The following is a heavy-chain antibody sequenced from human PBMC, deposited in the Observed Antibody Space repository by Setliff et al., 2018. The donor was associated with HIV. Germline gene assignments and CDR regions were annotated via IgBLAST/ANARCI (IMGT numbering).Heavy chain of an antibody. D-gene: IGHD6-13*01. Sequence: SETLSLTCTVSGGSMSRFYCTWIRQPPGKGLEWIGFVYSTGSINYSPSFRGRLTISLDTSENQFSLHLTSVTAAATAVYYCARVSCSSWYSIPRNYYYSMDVWGEGTTVTVSS. V-gene: IGHV4-59*01. CDR3: ARVSCSSWYSIPRNYYYSMDV. J-gene: IGHJ6*03. CDR2: VYSTGSI. CDR1: GGSMSRFY.